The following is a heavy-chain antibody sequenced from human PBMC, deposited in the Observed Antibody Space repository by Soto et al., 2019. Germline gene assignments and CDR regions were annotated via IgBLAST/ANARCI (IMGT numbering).Heavy chain of an antibody. Sequence: GGSLRLSCAASGFTFGIYSMNWVRQAPGKGLEWISYINGSSSTMYYADSVKGRFIISRDNADNSLYLQMNSLRDADTAVYYCARGDRFRCSGDRCFSDGLFLSWGQGTLVTSPQ. D-gene: IGHD2-15*01. V-gene: IGHV3-48*02. CDR1: GFTFGIYS. CDR3: ARGDRFRCSGDRCFSDGLFLS. J-gene: IGHJ5*02. CDR2: INGSSSTM.